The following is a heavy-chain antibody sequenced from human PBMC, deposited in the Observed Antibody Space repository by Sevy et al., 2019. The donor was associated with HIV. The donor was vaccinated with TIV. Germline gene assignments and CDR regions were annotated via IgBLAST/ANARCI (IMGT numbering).Heavy chain of an antibody. CDR2: ISSSGGST. CDR3: VKGNPYDFWSGPFDY. J-gene: IGHJ4*02. CDR1: GFTFSSYA. Sequence: GGSLRLSCSASGFTFSSYAMHWVRQAPGKGLEYVSAISSSGGSTYDADSVKGRFTISRDNSKNTLYLQMSSLRAEDTAVYYCVKGNPYDFWSGPFDYWGQGTLVTVSS. D-gene: IGHD3-3*01. V-gene: IGHV3-64D*06.